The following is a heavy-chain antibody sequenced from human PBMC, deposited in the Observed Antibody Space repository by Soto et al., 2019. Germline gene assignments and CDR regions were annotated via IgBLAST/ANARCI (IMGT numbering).Heavy chain of an antibody. Sequence: GGSLRLSCAASGFTFSSYGMHWVRQAPGKGLEWVAVISYDGSNKYYADSVKGRFTISRDNSKNTLYLQMNSLRAEDTAVYYCSGDKGGVITAAYYFGYWGQGILVTVSS. CDR1: GFTFSSYG. CDR3: SGDKGGVITAAYYFGY. V-gene: IGHV3-30*03. D-gene: IGHD5-18*01. J-gene: IGHJ4*02. CDR2: ISYDGSNK.